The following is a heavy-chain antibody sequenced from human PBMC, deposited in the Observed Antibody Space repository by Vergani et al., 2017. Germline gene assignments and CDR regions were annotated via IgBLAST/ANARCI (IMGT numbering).Heavy chain of an antibody. V-gene: IGHV3-49*03. D-gene: IGHD2-21*02. CDR1: GFTFGDYA. CDR3: TRDCGGDCYVDY. J-gene: IGHJ4*02. Sequence: EVQLLESGGGLVQPGRSLRLSCTASGFTFGDYAMSWFRQAPGKGLEWVGFIRSKAYGGTTEYAASVKGRFTISRDDSKSIAYLQMNSLKTEDTAVYYCTRDCGGDCYVDYWGQGTLVTVSS. CDR2: IRSKAYGGTT.